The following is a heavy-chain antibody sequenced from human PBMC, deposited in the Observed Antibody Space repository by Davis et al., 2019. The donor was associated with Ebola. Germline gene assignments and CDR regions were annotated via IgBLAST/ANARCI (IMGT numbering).Heavy chain of an antibody. CDR2: ISSSGSTI. V-gene: IGHV3-11*04. CDR3: VRDQHYAFDV. CDR1: GFTFSGYW. D-gene: IGHD3-3*02. J-gene: IGHJ3*01. Sequence: GESLKISCTASGFTFSGYWMHWVRQAPGKGLEWVSYISSSGSTIYYADSVKGRFTISRDNAKNSLFLQMNTLRDEDTAMYYCVRDQHYAFDVWGQGTMVTVSS.